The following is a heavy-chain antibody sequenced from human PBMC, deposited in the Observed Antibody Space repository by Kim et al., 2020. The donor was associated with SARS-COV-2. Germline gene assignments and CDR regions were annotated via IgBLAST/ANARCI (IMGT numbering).Heavy chain of an antibody. J-gene: IGHJ6*02. CDR2: ISSSGSTI. V-gene: IGHV3-48*03. Sequence: WGSLRLSCAASGFTFSSYEMNWVRQAPGKGLEWVSYISSSGSTIYYADSVKGRFTISRDNAKNSLYLQMNSLRAEDTAVYYCVRVVRGIFGVGTYYYYGMDVWGQGTTVTVSS. CDR3: VRVVRGIFGVGTYYYYGMDV. CDR1: GFTFSSYE. D-gene: IGHD3-3*01.